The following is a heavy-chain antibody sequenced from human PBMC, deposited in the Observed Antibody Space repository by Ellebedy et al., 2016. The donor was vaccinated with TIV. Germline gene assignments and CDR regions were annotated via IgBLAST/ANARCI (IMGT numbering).Heavy chain of an antibody. V-gene: IGHV3-7*01. Sequence: PGGSLRLSCGASGFTFTGDWMAWVRQAPGKGLEWVANIKPDGTEKYYVDSVKGRFTIYRDNAKNSLFLQMDSLRAEDTAVYYCAAGFGTHYWGQGTRVTVSS. CDR1: GFTFTGDW. CDR2: IKPDGTEK. J-gene: IGHJ4*02. D-gene: IGHD3-3*01. CDR3: AAGFGTHY.